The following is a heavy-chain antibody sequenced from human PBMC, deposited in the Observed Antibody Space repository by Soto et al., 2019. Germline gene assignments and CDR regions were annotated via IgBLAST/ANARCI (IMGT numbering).Heavy chain of an antibody. D-gene: IGHD4-17*01. CDR1: GYTFTRYD. V-gene: IGHV1-8*01. Sequence: QVQLVQSGAEVKKPGASVKVSCRASGYTFTRYDINWVRQATGQGLEWMGWMNLNSGYTGHAQKFQGRVTMTRDSSTSTAYMELSSLRSEDTAVYYCARVNGDIDCWGQGTLVTVSS. J-gene: IGHJ4*02. CDR2: MNLNSGYT. CDR3: ARVNGDIDC.